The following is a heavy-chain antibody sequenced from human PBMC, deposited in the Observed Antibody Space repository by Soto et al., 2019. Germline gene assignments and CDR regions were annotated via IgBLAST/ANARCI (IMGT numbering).Heavy chain of an antibody. CDR3: ARVAMANAPYYGMDV. J-gene: IGHJ6*02. V-gene: IGHV3-30*03. CDR1: GFTFSSYG. CDR2: ISYDGSNK. Sequence: HPGGSLRLSCAASGFTFSSYGMHWVRQAPGKGLEWVAVISYDGSNKYYADSVKGRFTISRDNSKNTLYLQMNSLRAEDTAVYYCARVAMANAPYYGMDVWGQGTTVTVSS. D-gene: IGHD5-18*01.